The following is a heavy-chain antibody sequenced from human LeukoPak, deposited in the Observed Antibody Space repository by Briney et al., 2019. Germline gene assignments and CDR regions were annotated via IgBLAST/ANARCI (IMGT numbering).Heavy chain of an antibody. CDR1: GFTFSSYW. V-gene: IGHV3-7*01. CDR3: ARDSLVVTPYYYYGMDV. Sequence: GGSLRLSCAASGFTFSSYWMSWVRQAPGKGLEWVANIKQDGSEKYYVDSVKGRFTISRDNAKNSLYLQMNSLRAEDTAVYYCARDSLVVTPYYYYGMDVWGQGTTVTVSS. CDR2: IKQDGSEK. D-gene: IGHD4-23*01. J-gene: IGHJ6*02.